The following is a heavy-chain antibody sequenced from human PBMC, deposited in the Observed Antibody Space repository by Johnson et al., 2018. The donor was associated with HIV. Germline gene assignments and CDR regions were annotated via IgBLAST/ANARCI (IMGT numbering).Heavy chain of an antibody. J-gene: IGHJ3*02. D-gene: IGHD2-2*01. V-gene: IGHV3-30*18. CDR3: AKDLHGYQLRDDAFDI. CDR2: ISYDGSNK. CDR1: GFTFSSYG. Sequence: QMLLVESGGGVVQPGRSLRLSCAASGFTFSSYGMHWVRQAPGKGLEWVAVISYDGSNKYYADSVKGRFTISRDNSKNTLYLQMNSLRAEDTAVYYCAKDLHGYQLRDDAFDIWGQGTMVTVSS.